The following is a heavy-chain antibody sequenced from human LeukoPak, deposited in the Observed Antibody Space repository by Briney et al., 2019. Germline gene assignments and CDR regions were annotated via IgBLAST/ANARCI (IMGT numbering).Heavy chain of an antibody. Sequence: GASVKVSCKASGHTFTSYDINWVRQAPGQGLEWMGWISAYNGNTNYAQKLQGRVTMTTDTSTSTAYMELRSLRSDDTAVYYCAREYYYDSSGSDYWGQGTLVTVSS. D-gene: IGHD3-22*01. J-gene: IGHJ4*02. CDR1: GHTFTSYD. CDR3: AREYYYDSSGSDY. V-gene: IGHV1-18*01. CDR2: ISAYNGNT.